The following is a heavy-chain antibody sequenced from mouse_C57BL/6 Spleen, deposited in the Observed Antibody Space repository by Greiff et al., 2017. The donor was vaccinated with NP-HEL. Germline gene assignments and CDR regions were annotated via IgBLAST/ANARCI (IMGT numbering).Heavy chain of an antibody. CDR2: IYPGDGDT. CDR3: AISTVVAYYYAMDY. D-gene: IGHD1-1*01. Sequence: QVQLQQSGPELVKPGASVKISCKASGYAFSSSWMNWVKQRPGKGLEWIGRIYPGDGDTNYNGKFKGKATLTADKSSSTAYMQLSSLTSEDSAVYFCAISTVVAYYYAMDYWGQGTSVTVSS. J-gene: IGHJ4*01. V-gene: IGHV1-82*01. CDR1: GYAFSSSW.